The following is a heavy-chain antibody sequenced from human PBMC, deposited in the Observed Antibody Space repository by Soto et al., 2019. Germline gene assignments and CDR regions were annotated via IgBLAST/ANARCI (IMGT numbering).Heavy chain of an antibody. CDR1: GYSFTTYW. Sequence: GESLKISCKASGYSFTTYWIGWVRQMPGKCLEWMGIIYPGDSDTRYSPSFQGQVTMSVDKSISTAYLHWSSLKASDTAMYYCARQHPLDSSAWYNWGQGTLVTVSS. CDR3: ARQHPLDSSAWYN. V-gene: IGHV5-51*01. CDR2: IYPGDSDT. D-gene: IGHD6-19*01. J-gene: IGHJ4*02.